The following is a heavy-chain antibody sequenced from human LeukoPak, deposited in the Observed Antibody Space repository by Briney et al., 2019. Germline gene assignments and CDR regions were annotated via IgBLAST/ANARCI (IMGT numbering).Heavy chain of an antibody. CDR1: GDSVSRPNVA. CDR2: IIYRSEWHH. Sequence: SQTLSLTCAISGDSVSRPNVAWDCIRQSPSGGLEWLGRIIYRSEWHHDYAVSMKVRITISPDISRNQFSLQWNSVTPEDTAVYYCATYRFDYGGQGTLVIVS. D-gene: IGHD3-16*02. J-gene: IGHJ4*02. V-gene: IGHV6-1*01. CDR3: ATYRFDY.